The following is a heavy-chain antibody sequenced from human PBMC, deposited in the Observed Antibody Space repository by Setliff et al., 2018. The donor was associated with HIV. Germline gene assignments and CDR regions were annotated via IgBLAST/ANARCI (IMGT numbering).Heavy chain of an antibody. CDR3: ARDLTGYSGYPGY. D-gene: IGHD5-12*01. J-gene: IGHJ4*02. V-gene: IGHV1-3*01. Sequence: VSVKVSCKASGYTFTSYTMHWVRQAPGQRLEWMGWINAGNGNTKYSQKFQGRVTITRDTSASTAYMELSSLRSEDTAVYYCARDLTGYSGYPGYWGQGTLVTVSS. CDR1: GYTFTSYT. CDR2: INAGNGNT.